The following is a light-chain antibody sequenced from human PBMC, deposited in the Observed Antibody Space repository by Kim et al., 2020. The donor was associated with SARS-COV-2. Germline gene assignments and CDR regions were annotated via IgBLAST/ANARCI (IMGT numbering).Light chain of an antibody. J-gene: IGLJ3*02. CDR2: DVS. Sequence: GQSITISCAGTSSDVGVYNYVSWYQQHPDKAPKLMIYDVSNRPSGVSNRFSGSKSGDTASLTISGLQAEDEADYYCSSYTSSTTLVFGGGTQLTVL. V-gene: IGLV2-14*03. CDR3: SSYTSSTTLV. CDR1: SSDVGVYNY.